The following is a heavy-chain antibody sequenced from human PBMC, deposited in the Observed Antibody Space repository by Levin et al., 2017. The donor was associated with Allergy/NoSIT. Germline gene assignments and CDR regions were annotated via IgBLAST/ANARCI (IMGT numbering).Heavy chain of an antibody. CDR3: VKAVSYGYFDL. J-gene: IGHJ2*01. V-gene: IGHV3-9*01. Sequence: SCAASGFTFDDYAMHWVRQAPGKGLEWVSLISWNSDSIGYADSVKGRFTISRDNAKNSLYLQMSSLRAEDTASYYCVKAVSYGYFDLWGRGTLVTVSS. CDR2: ISWNSDSI. CDR1: GFTFDDYA.